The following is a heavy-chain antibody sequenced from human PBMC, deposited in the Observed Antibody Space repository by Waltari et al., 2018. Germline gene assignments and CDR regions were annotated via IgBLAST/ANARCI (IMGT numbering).Heavy chain of an antibody. V-gene: IGHV3-23*01. D-gene: IGHD3-10*01. Sequence: EVQLLESGGGLVQPGGSLRLSCAGSGFTFSCYAMGWVREAQGKGLEWVSAISGSGGSTYYADSVKGRFTISRDNSKNTLYLQMNSLRAEDTAVYYCAKLLGFWVRGVIRDYWGQGTLVTVSS. CDR3: AKLLGFWVRGVIRDY. CDR1: GFTFSCYA. CDR2: ISGSGGST. J-gene: IGHJ4*02.